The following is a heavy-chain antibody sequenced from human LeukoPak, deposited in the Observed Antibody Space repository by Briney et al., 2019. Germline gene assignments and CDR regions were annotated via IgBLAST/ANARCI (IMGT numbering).Heavy chain of an antibody. V-gene: IGHV4-34*01. D-gene: IGHD3/OR15-3a*01. J-gene: IGHJ4*02. CDR2: INHRGTT. CDR3: ARGNAAMIY. CDR1: GGSLTGYF. Sequence: PSETLSLTCAVYGGSLTGYFWTWIRQPPGKGLEWVGQINHRGTTNYNPSLKSRVTISADTSKNQFSLKLTSVTAADTAIYFRARGNAAMIYWGQGTPVTVSS.